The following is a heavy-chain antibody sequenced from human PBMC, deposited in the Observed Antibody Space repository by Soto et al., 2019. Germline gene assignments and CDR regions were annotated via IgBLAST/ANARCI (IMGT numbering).Heavy chain of an antibody. D-gene: IGHD1-26*01. Sequence: HVQLVQSGGEVKKPGASVKVSCKPSGYTFTSYVISWVRQAPGQGLEYMGWISPFNGHTKYAQKFQGRVTLTTETSTSTAYMELRSLINDETAVYYCARDAGSESYLAYWGQGTLVSVSS. V-gene: IGHV1-18*01. CDR3: ARDAGSESYLAY. J-gene: IGHJ4*02. CDR1: GYTFTSYV. CDR2: ISPFNGHT.